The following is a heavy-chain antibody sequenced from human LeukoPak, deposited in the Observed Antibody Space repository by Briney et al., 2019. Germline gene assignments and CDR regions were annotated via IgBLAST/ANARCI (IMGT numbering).Heavy chain of an antibody. J-gene: IGHJ4*02. D-gene: IGHD6-19*01. V-gene: IGHV1-8*01. Sequence: ASVKVSCKASGYTFTSCDINWVRQATGQGLEGMGWMNPNSGNTGYGQSFQGRITMTRDISIGTAYMELSNLTSEDTAIYYCTRGSSGRRDNWGQGTLVTVSA. CDR1: GYTFTSCD. CDR3: TRGSSGRRDN. CDR2: MNPNSGNT.